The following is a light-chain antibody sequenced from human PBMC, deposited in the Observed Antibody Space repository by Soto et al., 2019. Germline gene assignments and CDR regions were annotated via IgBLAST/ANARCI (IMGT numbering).Light chain of an antibody. V-gene: IGLV2-14*01. Sequence: QSVLTQPASVSGSPGQSITISCAGTSGDVGGYNYVSWYQQHPGKAPKLMIYEVSNRPSGVSNRFSGSKSGNTASLTISGLQAEDEADYYCSSYTRSSHLVFGTGTKVTV. CDR3: SSYTRSSHLV. J-gene: IGLJ1*01. CDR2: EVS. CDR1: SGDVGGYNY.